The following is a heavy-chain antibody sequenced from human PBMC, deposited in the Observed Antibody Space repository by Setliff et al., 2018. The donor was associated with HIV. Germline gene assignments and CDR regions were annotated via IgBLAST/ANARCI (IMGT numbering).Heavy chain of an antibody. J-gene: IGHJ4*02. Sequence: SETLSLTCTVSGYSICSDYYWGWLRQSPGTGLEWIGNIYHSVNTYYNPSLKSRVTISADATKNQFSLKSTSVTAADTAVYYCASIWFGESKPLDSWGQGMLVTVSS. CDR1: GYSICSDYY. V-gene: IGHV4-38-2*02. D-gene: IGHD3-10*01. CDR2: IYHSVNT. CDR3: ASIWFGESKPLDS.